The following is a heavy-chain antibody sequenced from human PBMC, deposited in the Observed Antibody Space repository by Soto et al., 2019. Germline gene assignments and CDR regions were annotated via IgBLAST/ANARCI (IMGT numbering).Heavy chain of an antibody. J-gene: IGHJ2*01. Sequence: QVQLQESGPGLVKPSETLSLTCTVSGGSISSYYWSWIRQPPGKGLEWIGCIYYSGSTNYNPSLRSRVTISVDTSKNQFSLRLSSVTAADTAVYYCARVNWYFDLWGRGTLVTVSS. CDR2: IYYSGST. CDR1: GGSISSYY. CDR3: ARVNWYFDL. V-gene: IGHV4-59*12.